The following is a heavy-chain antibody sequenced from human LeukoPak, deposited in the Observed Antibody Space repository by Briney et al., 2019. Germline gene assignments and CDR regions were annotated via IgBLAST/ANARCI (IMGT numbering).Heavy chain of an antibody. Sequence: GASVKLSCKASGGTFSSYAISWVRQAPGQGLEWMGGIIPIFCTANYAQKFQGRDTITADESTSTAYMELSSLRSEDTAVYYCARDMIVPAAMSYYYYYYGMDVWGQGTTVTVSS. J-gene: IGHJ6*02. CDR3: ARDMIVPAAMSYYYYYYGMDV. CDR1: GGTFSSYA. CDR2: IIPIFCTA. D-gene: IGHD2-2*01. V-gene: IGHV1-69*13.